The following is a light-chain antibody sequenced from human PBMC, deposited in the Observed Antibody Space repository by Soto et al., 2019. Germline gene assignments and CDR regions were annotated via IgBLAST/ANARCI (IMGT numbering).Light chain of an antibody. J-gene: IGLJ2*01. V-gene: IGLV1-40*01. CDR3: QSYDSTLSNVV. Sequence: QPVLTQPPSVSGAPGQRVTIFCSGDSSNIGASYAVHWYQQLPGTAPKLLIYDNNNRPSGVPDRFSGSKSGTSASLAITWLQAEDEADYYCQSYDSTLSNVVFGGGTKLTVL. CDR2: DNN. CDR1: SSNIGASYA.